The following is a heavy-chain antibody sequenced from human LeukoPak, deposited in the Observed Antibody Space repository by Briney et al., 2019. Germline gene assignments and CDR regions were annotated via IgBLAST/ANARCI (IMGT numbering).Heavy chain of an antibody. CDR1: RGSVSSGSYY. Sequence: SSETLSLTCTVSRGSVSSGSYYWSWIRQPPGKGLEWIGYIYYSGSANYNPSLKSPVTISVDTSKNQFSLKLSSVTAADTAVYYRARAPVSSGWYYFDYWGQGTLVTVSS. D-gene: IGHD6-19*01. CDR2: IYYSGSA. J-gene: IGHJ4*02. CDR3: ARAPVSSGWYYFDY. V-gene: IGHV4-61*01.